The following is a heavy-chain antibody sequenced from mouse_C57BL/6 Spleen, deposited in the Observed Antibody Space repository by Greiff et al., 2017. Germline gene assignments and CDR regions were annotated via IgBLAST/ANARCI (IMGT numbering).Heavy chain of an antibody. CDR1: GYTFTSYW. Sequence: QVQLQQPGAELVMPGASVKLSCKASGYTFTSYWMHWVKQRPGQGLEWIGKIDPSASYTNYNQKFKGKSTCTVDKSSSTDYMQLSSLTSEDSAVYYSARGIRSYFDYWGQGTTLTVSS. J-gene: IGHJ2*01. V-gene: IGHV1-69*01. CDR2: IDPSASYT. CDR3: ARGIRSYFDY.